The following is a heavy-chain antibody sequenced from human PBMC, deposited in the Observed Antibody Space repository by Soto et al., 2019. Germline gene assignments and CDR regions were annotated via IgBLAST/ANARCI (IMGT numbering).Heavy chain of an antibody. V-gene: IGHV3-30*18. CDR3: AKHPALAYGSGSYYDDY. CDR1: GFTFSSYG. CDR2: ISYDGSNK. Sequence: QVQLVESGGGVVQPGRSLRLSCAASGFTFSSYGMHWVRQAPGKGLEWVAVISYDGSNKYYADSVKGRFTISRDNSKNTLYLQMNSLRAEDTAVYYCAKHPALAYGSGSYYDDYWGQGTLVTVSS. J-gene: IGHJ4*02. D-gene: IGHD3-10*01.